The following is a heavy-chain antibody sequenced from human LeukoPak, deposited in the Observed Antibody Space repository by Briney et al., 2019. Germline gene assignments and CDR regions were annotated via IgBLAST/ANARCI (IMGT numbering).Heavy chain of an antibody. J-gene: IGHJ6*02. CDR3: ARIRGIVAAGTKGYYYHDMDV. CDR2: INTNTGNP. V-gene: IGHV7-4-1*02. D-gene: IGHD6-13*01. CDR1: GYTFTDYS. Sequence: ASVKVSFTASGYTFTDYSMNWVRQAPGQGLEWMGWINTNTGNPTYAQGFTGGYVFSLDTSASTAYLQISSLKAEDTAVYYCARIRGIVAAGTKGYYYHDMDVWGQGTTVTVSS.